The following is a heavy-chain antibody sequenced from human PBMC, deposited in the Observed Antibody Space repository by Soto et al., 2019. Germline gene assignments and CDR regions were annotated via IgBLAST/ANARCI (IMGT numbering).Heavy chain of an antibody. J-gene: IGHJ6*03. D-gene: IGHD3-10*01. CDR2: IYYTGST. CDR1: GGYISAYY. CDR3: VRAQRNLVRGVYIYYMDV. V-gene: IGHV4-59*01. Sequence: SETLSLTCTVSGGYISAYYWTWIRQPPGKGLEWIGYIYYTGSTNYNPSLKSRVTISVDTSKNQFSLKLSSVTAADTAVYYCVRAQRNLVRGVYIYYMDVWGQGTTVTVSS.